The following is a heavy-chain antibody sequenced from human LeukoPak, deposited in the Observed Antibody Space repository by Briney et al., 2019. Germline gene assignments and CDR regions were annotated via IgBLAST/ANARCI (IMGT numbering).Heavy chain of an antibody. J-gene: IGHJ4*02. Sequence: GGSLRLSCAASGFTFSTYGMHWVRQAPGKGLEWVALISYDGSNKYYADSVKGRFTISRDNSKDTLYLQMNSLRAEDTAVYYCVKDKLRGNSRSYQLDYWGPGTLVTVSS. CDR1: GFTFSTYG. D-gene: IGHD1-26*01. V-gene: IGHV3-30*18. CDR2: ISYDGSNK. CDR3: VKDKLRGNSRSYQLDY.